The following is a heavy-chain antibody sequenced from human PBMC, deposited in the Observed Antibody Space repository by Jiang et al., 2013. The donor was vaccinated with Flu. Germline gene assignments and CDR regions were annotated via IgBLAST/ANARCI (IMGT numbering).Heavy chain of an antibody. D-gene: IGHD1-1*01. Sequence: GLVKPSETLSLTCTVSGGSISSHYWSWIRQPPGKGLEWIGYIYYSGSTNYNPSLKSRVTISVDTSKNQFSLKLSSVTAADTAVYYCARDHRKWNALDYWGQGTLVTVSS. CDR3: ARDHRKWNALDY. CDR1: GGSISSHY. CDR2: IYYSGST. J-gene: IGHJ4*02. V-gene: IGHV4-59*11.